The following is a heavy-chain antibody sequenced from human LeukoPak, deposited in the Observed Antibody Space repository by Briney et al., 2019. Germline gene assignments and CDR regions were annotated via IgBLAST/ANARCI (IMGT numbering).Heavy chain of an antibody. CDR3: AKDHDYYDSSGALGY. V-gene: IGHV3-23*01. D-gene: IGHD3-22*01. CDR2: ISGSGGST. J-gene: IGHJ4*02. CDR1: GFTFSSYA. Sequence: GGSLRLSCAASGFTFSSYAMSWVRQAPGKGLEWVSAISGSGGSTYHADSVKGRFTISRDNSKNTLYLQMNSLRAEDTAVYYCAKDHDYYDSSGALGYWGQGTLVTVSS.